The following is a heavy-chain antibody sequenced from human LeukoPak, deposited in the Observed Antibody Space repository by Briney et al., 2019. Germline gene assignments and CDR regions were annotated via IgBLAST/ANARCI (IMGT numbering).Heavy chain of an antibody. J-gene: IGHJ4*02. CDR1: GGSNSSYY. V-gene: IGHV4-4*07. CDR2: IYTSGST. D-gene: IGHD6-6*01. CDR3: AREASPIPEPYSSSPPVIDY. Sequence: SETLSLTCTVSGGSNSSYYWSWIRQPAGKGLEWIGRIYTSGSTNYNPSLKSRVTMSVDTSKNQFSLKLSSVTAADTAVYYCAREASPIPEPYSSSPPVIDYWGQGTLVTVSS.